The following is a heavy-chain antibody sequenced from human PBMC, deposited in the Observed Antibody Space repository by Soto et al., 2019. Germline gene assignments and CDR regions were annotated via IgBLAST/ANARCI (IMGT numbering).Heavy chain of an antibody. CDR1: GGSLSGYY. Sequence: SETLSLTCAVYGGSLSGYYWSWIRQPPGKGLEWIGYIYYSGSTNYNPSLKSRVTISVDTSKNQFSLKLSSVTAADTAVYYCAKEKISTSCCNWFDPWGQGTLVTVSS. J-gene: IGHJ5*02. D-gene: IGHD2-2*01. CDR3: AKEKISTSCCNWFDP. V-gene: IGHV4-59*12. CDR2: IYYSGST.